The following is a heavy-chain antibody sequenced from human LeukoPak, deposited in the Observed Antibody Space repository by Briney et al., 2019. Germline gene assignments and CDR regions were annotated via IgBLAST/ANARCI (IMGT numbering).Heavy chain of an antibody. V-gene: IGHV4-34*01. Sequence: SETLSLTCVVYGGSFSGYYWSWIRQPPGKGLEWIGEINHSGSTNYNPSLKSRVTISVDTSKNQFSLKLSSVTAADTAVYYCARMDRGYSGYAPSNYFDYWGQGTLVTVSS. D-gene: IGHD5-12*01. CDR2: INHSGST. J-gene: IGHJ4*02. CDR3: ARMDRGYSGYAPSNYFDY. CDR1: GGSFSGYY.